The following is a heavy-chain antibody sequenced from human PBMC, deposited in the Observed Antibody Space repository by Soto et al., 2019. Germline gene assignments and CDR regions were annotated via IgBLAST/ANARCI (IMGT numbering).Heavy chain of an antibody. CDR2: INHSGST. D-gene: IGHD2-8*02. Sequence: QVQLQQWGAGLLKPSETLSLTCADYGGSFSGYYWTWIRQPPGTGLEWIGEINHSGSTNYNPSLKSRVTISVDTSKNQFSLKLPSVTAADTAVYYCARDKITGLFDYWGQVTLVTVSS. V-gene: IGHV4-34*01. CDR1: GGSFSGYY. CDR3: ARDKITGLFDY. J-gene: IGHJ4*02.